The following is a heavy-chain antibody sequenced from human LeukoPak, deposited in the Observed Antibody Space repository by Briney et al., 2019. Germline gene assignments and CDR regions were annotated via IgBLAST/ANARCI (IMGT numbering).Heavy chain of an antibody. D-gene: IGHD1-26*01. CDR2: INPNSGGT. Sequence: SVKVSCKASGCTFTGYYMHWVRQAPGQGREWIGWINPNSGGTNYAQKFQGRVTMTRDTSISTAYMELSRLRSDDTAVYYCARDALDGSLTVDHWGQGTLVTVSS. CDR1: GCTFTGYY. J-gene: IGHJ4*02. V-gene: IGHV1-2*02. CDR3: ARDALDGSLTVDH.